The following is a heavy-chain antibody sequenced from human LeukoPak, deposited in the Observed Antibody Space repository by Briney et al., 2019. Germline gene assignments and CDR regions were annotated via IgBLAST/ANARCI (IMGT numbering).Heavy chain of an antibody. CDR1: GFSFSSSA. CDR2: ISSSSSYI. J-gene: IGHJ4*02. D-gene: IGHD3/OR15-3a*01. Sequence: GESLRLSCAGSGFSFSSSAMNWVRQAPGKGLEWVSSISSSSSYIYYADSVKGRFTISRDNAKNSLYLQMNSLKAEDTAVYYCARVYSVGLYYFDYWGQGTLVTVSS. V-gene: IGHV3-21*01. CDR3: ARVYSVGLYYFDY.